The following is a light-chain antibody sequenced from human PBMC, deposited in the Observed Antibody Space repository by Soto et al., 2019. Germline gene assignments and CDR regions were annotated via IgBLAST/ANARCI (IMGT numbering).Light chain of an antibody. Sequence: ANHMTQYPSSLPASEGDRFTITCRASQGIRNNLGWHQQKPGKAPKLLIYAASSLHSGVPSRFSGSGSGTDFTLTIISLQPEDFATYYCLQDYDFPWTFGQGAKVDI. J-gene: IGKJ1*01. CDR1: QGIRNN. V-gene: IGKV1-6*01. CDR2: AAS. CDR3: LQDYDFPWT.